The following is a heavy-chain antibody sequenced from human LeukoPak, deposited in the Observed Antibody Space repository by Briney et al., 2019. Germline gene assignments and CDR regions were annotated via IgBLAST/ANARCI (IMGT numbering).Heavy chain of an antibody. CDR1: GGSIGSTSFY. D-gene: IGHD2-8*01. Sequence: KPSETLSLTCTVSGGSIGSTSFYWGWIRQPLEKGLEWIGSINYGGTTYYKPSLKSRVTISVDTSKNQFSLKLSSVTAADTAVYYCTRLPQGGSTYGPLDVWGQGTTVTVSS. V-gene: IGHV4-39*01. CDR3: TRLPQGGSTYGPLDV. CDR2: INYGGTT. J-gene: IGHJ6*02.